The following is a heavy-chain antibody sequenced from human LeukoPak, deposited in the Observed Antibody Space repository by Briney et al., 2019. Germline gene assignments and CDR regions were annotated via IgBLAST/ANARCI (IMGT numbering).Heavy chain of an antibody. D-gene: IGHD3-16*02. CDR1: GCSFNSSSHY. V-gene: IGHV4-39*07. J-gene: IGHJ4*02. CDR2: LYYSGKT. CDR3: ARDSNRVNTGYFDY. Sequence: PWETLTLTCTVSGCSFNSSSHYWGWNPQRPGMGLEWIGSLYYSGKTFYNPSLKSRVTISVDTSKNQYSQKLTSVTAADTAVYYCARDSNRVNTGYFDYWGQGTLVTVSS.